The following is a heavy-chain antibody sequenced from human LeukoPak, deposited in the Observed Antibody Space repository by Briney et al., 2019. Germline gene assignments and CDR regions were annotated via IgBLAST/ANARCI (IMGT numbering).Heavy chain of an antibody. CDR3: AKDRSSLAREYFDY. J-gene: IGHJ4*02. CDR2: ISGSGGNI. D-gene: IGHD6-6*01. Sequence: GGSLRLSCAASGFTFSSYGMSWVRQAPGKGLEWVSGISGSGGNIHYADSVKGRFTISRDNSRNTLYVQMNSLSAEDTAVYYCAKDRSSLAREYFDYWGQGSLVTVSS. V-gene: IGHV3-23*01. CDR1: GFTFSSYG.